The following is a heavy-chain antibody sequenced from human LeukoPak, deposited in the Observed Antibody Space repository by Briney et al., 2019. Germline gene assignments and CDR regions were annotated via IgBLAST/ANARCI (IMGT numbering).Heavy chain of an antibody. Sequence: GGSLRLSCADSGFTFSSYSMNWVRQAPGKGLEWVSSISSSSYIYYADSVKGRFTISRDNAKNSLYLQMNSLRAEDTAVYYCARRIAVAGTRYFQHWGQGTLVTVSS. CDR1: GFTFSSYS. CDR2: ISSSSYI. J-gene: IGHJ1*01. D-gene: IGHD6-19*01. CDR3: ARRIAVAGTRYFQH. V-gene: IGHV3-21*01.